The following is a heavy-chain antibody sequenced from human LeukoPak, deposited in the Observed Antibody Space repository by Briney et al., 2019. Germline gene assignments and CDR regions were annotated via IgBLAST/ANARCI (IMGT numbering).Heavy chain of an antibody. CDR1: GVSINSHY. J-gene: IGHJ3*02. CDR3: ARGGFGELLYLVVGAFDI. V-gene: IGHV4-59*11. CDR2: IYGSGRT. D-gene: IGHD3-10*01. Sequence: SETLSLTCTVSGVSINSHYLNWIRQPPGKGLEWIGYIYGSGRTNYNPSLKSRVTISVDTSKNQFSLKLSSVTAADTAVYYCARGGFGELLYLVVGAFDIWGQGTMVTVSS.